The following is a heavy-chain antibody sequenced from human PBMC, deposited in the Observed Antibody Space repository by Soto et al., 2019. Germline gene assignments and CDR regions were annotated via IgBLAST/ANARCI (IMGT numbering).Heavy chain of an antibody. J-gene: IGHJ6*02. CDR2: ITAYNGHT. CDR1: GYRFNTYG. Sequence: QVQLVQSGAEMKKPGASVKVSCKASGYRFNTYGITWVRQAPGQGLEWMGWITAYNGHTNYAQKLQDRVTMTTDIYTSTAYMELRRLRSDDTAVYYCARGQGEYCSGGSCYANYYYHGLDVWGQGTTVTVSS. V-gene: IGHV1-18*01. D-gene: IGHD2-15*01. CDR3: ARGQGEYCSGGSCYANYYYHGLDV.